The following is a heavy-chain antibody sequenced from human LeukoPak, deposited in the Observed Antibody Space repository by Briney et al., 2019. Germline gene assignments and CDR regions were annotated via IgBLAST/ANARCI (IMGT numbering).Heavy chain of an antibody. Sequence: ASEKVSCKASGYTFTSYDINWVRQATGQGLEWMGWMNPNSGNTGYAQKFQGRVTMTRNTSISTAYMELSSLRSEDTAVYYCARVAYSGYDVGYWGQGTLVTVSS. CDR2: MNPNSGNT. D-gene: IGHD5-12*01. CDR1: GYTFTSYD. J-gene: IGHJ4*02. CDR3: ARVAYSGYDVGY. V-gene: IGHV1-8*01.